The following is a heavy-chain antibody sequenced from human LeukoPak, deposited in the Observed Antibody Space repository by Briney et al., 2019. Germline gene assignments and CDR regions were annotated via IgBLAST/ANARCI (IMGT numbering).Heavy chain of an antibody. V-gene: IGHV4-30-4*01. CDR3: VRDSLYGRRSEY. J-gene: IGHJ4*02. D-gene: IGHD2/OR15-2a*01. CDR2: IYYSGST. CDR1: GGSLSRANYY. Sequence: TLSLTCTVSGGSLSRANYYCSSIRQPPGDGLGWIGYIYYSGSTYYDPSLTSRVTIPVNTSKNQSPLKLSAVPAADAVVYYCVRDSLYGRRSEYWGQGTLVTVSS.